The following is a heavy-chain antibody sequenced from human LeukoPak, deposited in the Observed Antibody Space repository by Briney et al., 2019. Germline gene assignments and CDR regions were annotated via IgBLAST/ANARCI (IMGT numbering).Heavy chain of an antibody. J-gene: IGHJ3*02. CDR1: GYTFTGYY. CDR2: INPNSGDT. CDR3: ASLKNYYDSSGYLVTDAFDI. D-gene: IGHD3-22*01. V-gene: IGHV1-2*02. Sequence: ASVKVSCKASGYTFTGYYMHWVRQAPGQGLEWMGWINPNSGDTNYAQKFQGRVTMTTDTSTSTAYMELRSLKSDDTAVYYCASLKNYYDSSGYLVTDAFDIWGQGTMVTVSS.